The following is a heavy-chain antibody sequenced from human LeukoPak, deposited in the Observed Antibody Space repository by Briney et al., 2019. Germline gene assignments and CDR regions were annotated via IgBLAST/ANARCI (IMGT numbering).Heavy chain of an antibody. CDR3: AKGGGYEAQYYYYYSDV. CDR1: GFTFSSYA. Sequence: PGGSLRLSCAASGFTFSSYAMNWVRQAPGKRLEWVSSIIGSGRDTYYADSVKGRITISRDNSKNTLYLQMKSLRAEDTAVYYCAKGGGYEAQYYYYYSDVWGKGTTVTISS. D-gene: IGHD5-12*01. J-gene: IGHJ6*03. V-gene: IGHV3-23*01. CDR2: IIGSGRDT.